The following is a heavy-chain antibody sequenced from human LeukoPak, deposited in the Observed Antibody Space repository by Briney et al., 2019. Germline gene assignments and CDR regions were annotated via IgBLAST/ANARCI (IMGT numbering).Heavy chain of an antibody. V-gene: IGHV1-46*01. J-gene: IGHJ4*02. CDR3: ARAPRSWGFDY. Sequence: RASVKVSCKASGYSFTSNYIHWVRQAPGQGLEWMGMIYPRDGSTSYAQKFQGRVTVTRDTSTSTVHMELSGLRSEDTAVYYCARAPRSWGFDYWGQGTLVTVSS. CDR2: IYPRDGST. CDR1: GYSFTSNY. D-gene: IGHD7-27*01.